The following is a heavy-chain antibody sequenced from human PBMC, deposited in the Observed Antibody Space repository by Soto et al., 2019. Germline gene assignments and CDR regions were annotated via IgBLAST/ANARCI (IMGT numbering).Heavy chain of an antibody. CDR3: ATGGVWLEKSNLRGLYFDY. J-gene: IGHJ4*02. Sequence: PSETLSLTCSVSGGSIRGSYCSWIRQPPAKGLEWIASISYTGSATHNPSLKSRVSVSVDTTENQCSLKLTSVTAAATATSYCATGGVWLEKSNLRGLYFDYWGQGALVAASS. CDR1: GGSIRGSY. CDR2: ISYTGSA. V-gene: IGHV4-59*01. D-gene: IGHD6-19*01.